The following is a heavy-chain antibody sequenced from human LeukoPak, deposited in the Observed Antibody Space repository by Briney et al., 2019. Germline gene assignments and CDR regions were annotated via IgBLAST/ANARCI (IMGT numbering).Heavy chain of an antibody. D-gene: IGHD4-17*01. J-gene: IGHJ5*02. CDR1: GFSFDDYV. Sequence: GGSLRLSCAASGFSFDDYVMHWVRQAPGKGLEWVSLISWDGGSTYYADSVKGRFTISRDNSKNSLYLQMNSLRAEDTAVYYCARVVHRPGYGDSSGNWFDPWGQGTLVTVSS. CDR2: ISWDGGST. V-gene: IGHV3-43D*03. CDR3: ARVVHRPGYGDSSGNWFDP.